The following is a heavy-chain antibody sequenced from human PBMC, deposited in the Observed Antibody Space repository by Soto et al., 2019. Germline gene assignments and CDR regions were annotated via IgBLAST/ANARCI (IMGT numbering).Heavy chain of an antibody. V-gene: IGHV4-30-2*01. CDR2: IYHSGST. CDR3: ARELTGYYNPNWFDP. CDR1: GGSISSGGYS. J-gene: IGHJ5*02. Sequence: SETLSLTCAVSGGSISSGGYSWSWIRQPPGKGLEWIGYIYHSGSTYYNPSLKSRVTISVDTSKNQFSLKLSSVTAADTAVYYCARELTGYYNPNWFDPWGQGTLVTVSS. D-gene: IGHD3-9*01.